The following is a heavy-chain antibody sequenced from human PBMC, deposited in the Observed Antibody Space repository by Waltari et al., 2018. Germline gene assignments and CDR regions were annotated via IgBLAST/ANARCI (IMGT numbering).Heavy chain of an antibody. CDR3: ARDQWFAFDI. J-gene: IGHJ3*02. D-gene: IGHD3-22*01. CDR1: GFTLSSYW. CDR2: IKKDGSEE. V-gene: IGHV3-7*01. Sequence: EVQLVESGGGLVQPGGAMRPSCGASGFTLSSYWVSWVRQAPGKGLEWVANIKKDGSEEYYVDSVRGRFTISRDNAKNSLYLQMNSLRPEDTAVYYCARDQWFAFDIWGQGTMVTVSS.